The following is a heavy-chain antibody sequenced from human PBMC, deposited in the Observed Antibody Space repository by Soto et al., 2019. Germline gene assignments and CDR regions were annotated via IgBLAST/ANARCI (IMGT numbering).Heavy chain of an antibody. D-gene: IGHD6-13*01. V-gene: IGHV6-1*01. CDR1: GNSVSSNSAA. J-gene: IGHJ5*02. Sequence: SQTLSLTCAISGNSVSSNSAASNWIRQSPSRGLECMGRTYYRSKWYNDYEVSVKSRITINPDTSKNQFSLQLNSVTPEDTAVYYCARASSGYSSIWWDPEGDWFAPWGQGTLVTVSS. CDR3: ARASSGYSSIWWDPEGDWFAP. CDR2: TYYRSKWYN.